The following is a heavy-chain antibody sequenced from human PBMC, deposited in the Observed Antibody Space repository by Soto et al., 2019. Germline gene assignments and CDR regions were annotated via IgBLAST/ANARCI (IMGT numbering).Heavy chain of an antibody. CDR1: GGSFSGYY. V-gene: IGHV4-34*01. CDR2: IYYSGST. CDR3: ARQSSGYWDY. D-gene: IGHD2-21*01. J-gene: IGHJ4*03. Sequence: PSETLSLTCAVYGGSFSGYYWSWIRQPPGKGLEWIGSIYYSGSTYYNPSLKSRVTISVDTSKNQFSLKLSSVTAADTAVYYCARQSSGYWDYWGQGTPVT.